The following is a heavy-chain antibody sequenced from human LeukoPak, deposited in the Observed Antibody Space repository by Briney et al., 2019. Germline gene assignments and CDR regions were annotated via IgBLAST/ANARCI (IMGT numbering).Heavy chain of an antibody. CDR1: GGSISSYY. D-gene: IGHD6-13*01. J-gene: IGHJ6*03. V-gene: IGHV4-4*07. CDR3: ARHSPTAYSSSWYDYYYMDV. CDR2: IYTSGST. Sequence: SETLSLTCTVSGGSISSYYWSWIRQPAGKGLEWIGRIYTSGSTNYNPSLKSRVTISVDTSKNQFSLKLSSVTAADTAVYYCARHSPTAYSSSWYDYYYMDVWGKGTTVTVSS.